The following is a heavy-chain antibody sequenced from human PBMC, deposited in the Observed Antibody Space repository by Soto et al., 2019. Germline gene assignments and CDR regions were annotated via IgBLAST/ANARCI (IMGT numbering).Heavy chain of an antibody. Sequence: XXTLSLPCTVSGGSISRADYYGSSIRQPPGKGLEWIGSIYYSGSTYYNPSLKSRVTISVDKSKNQFSLKLSSVTAQDTAVYYCARARATIAAAAIFDCWGQGTLVTVSS. D-gene: IGHD6-13*01. V-gene: IGHV4-39*01. CDR1: GGSISRADYY. J-gene: IGHJ4*02. CDR2: IYYSGST. CDR3: ARARATIAAAAIFDC.